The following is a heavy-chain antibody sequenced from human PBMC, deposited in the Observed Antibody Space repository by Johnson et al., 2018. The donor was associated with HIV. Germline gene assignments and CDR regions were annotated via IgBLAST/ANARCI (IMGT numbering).Heavy chain of an antibody. CDR1: GFTFSSYG. J-gene: IGHJ3*02. D-gene: IGHD3-16*01. Sequence: QVQLVESGGGVVQPGGSLRLSCVASGFTFSSYGIHWVRQAPGKGLEWVAFIRYDGSNKYYADSVKGRFTISRDDSKDTLYLQINSLKTEDTAVYYCTSEGAFYDAFDIWGQGAMVTVSS. CDR3: TSEGAFYDAFDI. CDR2: IRYDGSNK. V-gene: IGHV3-30*02.